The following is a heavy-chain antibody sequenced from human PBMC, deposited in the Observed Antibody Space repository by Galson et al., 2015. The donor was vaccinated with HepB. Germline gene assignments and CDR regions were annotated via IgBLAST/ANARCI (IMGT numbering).Heavy chain of an antibody. CDR2: ISAYNGNT. CDR3: ARDRLPGLSSGWPFDY. CDR1: GYTFTSYG. J-gene: IGHJ4*02. D-gene: IGHD6-19*01. V-gene: IGHV1-18*01. Sequence: SVKVSCKASGYTFTSYGISWVRQAPGQGLEWRGWISAYNGNTNYAQKLQGRVTMTTDTSTSTAYMELRSLRSDDTAVYYCARDRLPGLSSGWPFDYWGQGTLVTVSS.